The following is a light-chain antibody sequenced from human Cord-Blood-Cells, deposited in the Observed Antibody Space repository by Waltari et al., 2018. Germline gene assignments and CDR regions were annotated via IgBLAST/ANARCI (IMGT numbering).Light chain of an antibody. CDR1: SSDVGGYNY. CDR3: SSYTSSSTWV. V-gene: IGLV2-14*01. J-gene: IGLJ3*02. Sequence: QSALTQPASVSGSPGQSITISCTGTSSDVGGYNYVPWYQQHPGKAPKPMVYECSTRPSGVSNRFSGSKSGNTASLTISGLQAEDEADYYCSSYTSSSTWVFGGGTKLTVL. CDR2: ECS.